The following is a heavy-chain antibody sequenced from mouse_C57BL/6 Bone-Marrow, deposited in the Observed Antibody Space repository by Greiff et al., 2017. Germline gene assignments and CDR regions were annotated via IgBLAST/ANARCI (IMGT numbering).Heavy chain of an antibody. CDR3: ARTTVGAPYAMDY. Sequence: QVQLKQPGAELVKPGASVKLSCKASGYTFTSYWMHWVKQRPGRGLEWIGRIDPNSGGTTYNEKFKSKATLTVDKPSSTAYSQLSSLTSEDSAVYYCARTTVGAPYAMDYWGQGTSVTVSS. J-gene: IGHJ4*01. D-gene: IGHD1-1*01. CDR2: IDPNSGGT. V-gene: IGHV1-72*01. CDR1: GYTFTSYW.